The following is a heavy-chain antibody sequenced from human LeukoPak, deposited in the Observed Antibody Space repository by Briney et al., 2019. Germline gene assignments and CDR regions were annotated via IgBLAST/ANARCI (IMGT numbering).Heavy chain of an antibody. V-gene: IGHV3-74*01. Sequence: GGSLRLSCAASGFTFSNYWMHRVRHAPGKGLVWVSRIKNDGTVTNYADSVKGRFTISRDNAKNTLLLQMNSLRAEDTAVYYCASTDYLTNWGQGTLVTVSS. CDR1: GFTFSNYW. J-gene: IGHJ4*02. CDR2: IKNDGTVT. D-gene: IGHD2/OR15-2a*01. CDR3: ASTDYLTN.